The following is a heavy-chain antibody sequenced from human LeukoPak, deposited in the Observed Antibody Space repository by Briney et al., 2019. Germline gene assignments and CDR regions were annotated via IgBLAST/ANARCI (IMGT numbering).Heavy chain of an antibody. V-gene: IGHV3-30*02. D-gene: IGHD3-10*01. J-gene: IGHJ4*02. CDR1: EFTFSSYG. Sequence: PGGSLRLSCAASEFTFSSYGMHWVRQAPGKGLEWVAFIRYDGGNKYYADSVKGRFTISRDNSKNTLYLQMNSLRAEDTAVYYCAKVGELLWFGEYPNFDYWGQGTLVTVSS. CDR3: AKVGELLWFGEYPNFDY. CDR2: IRYDGGNK.